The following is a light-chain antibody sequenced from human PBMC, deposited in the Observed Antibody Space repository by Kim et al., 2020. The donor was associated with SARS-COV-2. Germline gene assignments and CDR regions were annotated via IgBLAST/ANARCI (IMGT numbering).Light chain of an antibody. V-gene: IGKV1-33*01. Sequence: DIQMTQSPSSLSASVGDRVTITCQASQDISNYLNWYQQKPGKAPKLLIYDASNLETGVPSRFSGSGSGTDFTFTISSLQPEDIATYYCQQYDNPPFTFGAGTKVDIK. CDR1: QDISNY. CDR2: DAS. J-gene: IGKJ3*01. CDR3: QQYDNPPFT.